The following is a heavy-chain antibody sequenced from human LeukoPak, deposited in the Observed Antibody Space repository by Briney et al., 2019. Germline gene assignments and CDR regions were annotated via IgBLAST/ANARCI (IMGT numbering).Heavy chain of an antibody. CDR1: GFTFDDYG. D-gene: IGHD3-22*01. Sequence: GGSLRLSCAASGFTFDDYGMSWVRQAPGKGLEWVSGINWNGGSTGYADSVKGRFTICRDNAKNFLYQQMNSLAAEETALYYCARDYRAETYYYDSSGAFDIWGQGTMVTVSS. CDR2: INWNGGST. V-gene: IGHV3-20*04. J-gene: IGHJ3*02. CDR3: ARDYRAETYYYDSSGAFDI.